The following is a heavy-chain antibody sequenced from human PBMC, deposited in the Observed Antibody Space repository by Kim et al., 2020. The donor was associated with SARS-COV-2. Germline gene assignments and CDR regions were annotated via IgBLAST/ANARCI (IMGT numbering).Heavy chain of an antibody. J-gene: IGHJ6*02. CDR1: GYTFTSYD. CDR2: MNPNSGNT. V-gene: IGHV1-8*01. D-gene: IGHD3-16*02. CDR3: ARAPPPRTVVYIWGSYRYYYGMDV. Sequence: ASVKVSCKASGYTFTSYDINWVRQATGQGLEWMGWMNPNSGNTGYAQKFQGRVTMTRNTSIRTAYMELSRLRSEDTAVYYCARAPPPRTVVYIWGSYRYYYGMDVWGQGTTVTVSS.